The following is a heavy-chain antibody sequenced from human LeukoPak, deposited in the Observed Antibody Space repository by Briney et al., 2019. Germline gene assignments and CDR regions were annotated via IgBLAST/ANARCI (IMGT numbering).Heavy chain of an antibody. CDR3: ASLIPYYYDSSTYSPGDY. CDR2: ISSSSNTI. V-gene: IGHV3-48*01. Sequence: GGSLRLSCAPSAFTFTTYSMNWVRQAPGKGLEWLSYISSSSNTIYYADSVKGRLTISRDNAKNSLYLQMNSLRAEDTAVYYCASLIPYYYDSSTYSPGDYWGQGTLVTVSS. D-gene: IGHD3-22*01. CDR1: AFTFTTYS. J-gene: IGHJ4*02.